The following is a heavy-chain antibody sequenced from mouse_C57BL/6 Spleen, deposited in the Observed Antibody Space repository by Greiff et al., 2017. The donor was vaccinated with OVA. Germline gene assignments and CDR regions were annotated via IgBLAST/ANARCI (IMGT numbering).Heavy chain of an antibody. CDR1: GFTFSDFY. CDR3: ARDAFLDSSGPFAY. D-gene: IGHD3-2*02. J-gene: IGHJ3*01. V-gene: IGHV7-1*01. CDR2: SRNKANDYTT. Sequence: EVNVVESGGGLVQSGRSLRLSCATSGFTFSDFYMEWVRQAPGKGLEWIAASRNKANDYTTEYSASVKGRFIVSRDTSQSILYLQMNALRAEDTAIYYCARDAFLDSSGPFAYWGQGTLVTVSA.